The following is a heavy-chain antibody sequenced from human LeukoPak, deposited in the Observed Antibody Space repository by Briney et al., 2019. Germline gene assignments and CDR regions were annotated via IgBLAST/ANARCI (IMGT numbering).Heavy chain of an antibody. CDR1: GFTFSSYS. D-gene: IGHD2-8*02. CDR2: ISSSSSYI. J-gene: IGHJ4*02. CDR3: AAFGGISSFDY. V-gene: IGHV3-21*01. Sequence: SGGPLRLSCAASGFTFSSYSMNWVRQAPGKGLEWVSSISSSSSYIYYADSVKGRFTISRDNAKNSLYLQMNSLRAEDTAVYYCAAFGGISSFDYWGQGTLVTVSS.